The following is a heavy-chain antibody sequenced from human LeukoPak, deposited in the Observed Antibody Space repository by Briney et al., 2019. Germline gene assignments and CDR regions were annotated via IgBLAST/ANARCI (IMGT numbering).Heavy chain of an antibody. D-gene: IGHD3-3*01. CDR2: ISYDGSNK. Sequence: PGRSLRLSCAASGFTFSTYAMHWVRQAPGKGLEWVAVISYDGSNKYYADSVKGRFTISRDNSKNTLYLQMNSLRAEDTAVYYCAVYYDFWSGYYNGSTFAFDIWGQGTMVTVSS. J-gene: IGHJ3*02. V-gene: IGHV3-30-3*01. CDR3: AVYYDFWSGYYNGSTFAFDI. CDR1: GFTFSTYA.